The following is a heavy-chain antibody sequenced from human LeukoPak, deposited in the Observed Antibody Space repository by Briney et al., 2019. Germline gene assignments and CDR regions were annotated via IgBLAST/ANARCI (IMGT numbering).Heavy chain of an antibody. J-gene: IGHJ4*02. CDR2: ISGSGGST. V-gene: IGHV3-23*01. CDR3: AKVAGAVADEGDFDY. Sequence: GASLRLSCAASGLTFSSYAMSWVRQAPGKGLEWVSAISGSGGSTYYADSVKGRFTISRDNSKNTLHLQMNSLRAEDTAVYYCAKVAGAVADEGDFDYWGQGTLVTVSS. D-gene: IGHD6-19*01. CDR1: GLTFSSYA.